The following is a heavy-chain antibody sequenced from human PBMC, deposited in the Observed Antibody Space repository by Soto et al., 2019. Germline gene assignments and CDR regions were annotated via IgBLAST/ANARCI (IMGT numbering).Heavy chain of an antibody. D-gene: IGHD6-19*01. V-gene: IGHV5-51*01. J-gene: IGHJ4*02. CDR2: IYPGDSDT. CDR3: AKGGRQWLVTSDFNY. CDR1: GYSFTSYW. Sequence: GESLKISCKGSGYSFTSYWIGWVRQMPGKGLEWMGIIYPGDSDTRYSPSFQGQVTISADKSISTAYLQWSSLRAEDTAVYYCAKGGRQWLVTSDFNYWGQGALVTVSS.